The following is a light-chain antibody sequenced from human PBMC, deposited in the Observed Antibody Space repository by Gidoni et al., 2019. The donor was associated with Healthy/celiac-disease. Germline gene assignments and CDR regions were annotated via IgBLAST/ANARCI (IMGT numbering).Light chain of an antibody. CDR3: QQRSNWPPSLT. J-gene: IGKJ4*01. CDR1: QSVGSY. V-gene: IGKV3-11*01. Sequence: IVLPQSPATLSLSPGERATLFCRASQSVGSYLAWYQQKPGQAPRLLLYDASNRATGIPARFSGSGSGTDFTLTISSLEPEDFAVYYCQQRSNWPPSLTFGGGTKVEIK. CDR2: DAS.